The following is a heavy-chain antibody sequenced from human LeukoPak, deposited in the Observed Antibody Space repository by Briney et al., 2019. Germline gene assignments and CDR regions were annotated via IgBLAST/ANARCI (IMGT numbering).Heavy chain of an antibody. D-gene: IGHD5-18*01. J-gene: IGHJ5*02. CDR2: IYYSGST. CDR3: AWGRGYSYGPLT. CDR1: GGSISSYY. Sequence: SETLSLTCTVSGGSISSYYWSWIRQPPGKGLEWIGYIYYSGSTNYNPSLKSRVTISVDTSKNQFSLKLSSVTAADTAVYYCAWGRGYSYGPLTWSQGTLVTVSS. V-gene: IGHV4-59*01.